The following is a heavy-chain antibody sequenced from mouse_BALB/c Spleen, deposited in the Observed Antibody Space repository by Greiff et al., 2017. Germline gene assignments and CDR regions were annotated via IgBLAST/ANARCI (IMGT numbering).Heavy chain of an antibody. Sequence: VQLKESGPELVKPGASVKISCKASGYTFTDYYMNWVKQSHGKSLEWIGLVNPNNGGTSYNQKFKGKATLTVDKSSSTAYMELRSLTSEDSAVYYCAREKNWVVDFDYWGQGTTLTVSS. CDR2: VNPNNGGT. J-gene: IGHJ2*01. D-gene: IGHD1-1*01. CDR1: GYTFTDYY. CDR3: AREKNWVVDFDY. V-gene: IGHV1-26*01.